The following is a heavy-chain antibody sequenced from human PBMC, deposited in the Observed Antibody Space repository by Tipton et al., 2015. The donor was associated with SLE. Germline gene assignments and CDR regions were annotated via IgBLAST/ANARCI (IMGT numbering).Heavy chain of an antibody. CDR1: GGSISSYY. J-gene: IGHJ4*02. CDR2: IHSSGST. CDR3: ARLPDYFDH. V-gene: IGHV4-4*07. Sequence: TLSLTCTVFGGSISSYYWSWIRQPAGKGLEWIGQIHSSGSTSYNPSLQSRVTISVDTSKNQFSLKLRSVTAADTAVYYCARLPDYFDHWGQGALVTVSS.